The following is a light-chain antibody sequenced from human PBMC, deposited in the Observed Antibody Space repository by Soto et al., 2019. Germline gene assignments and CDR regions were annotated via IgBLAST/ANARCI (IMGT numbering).Light chain of an antibody. CDR1: QNIFTW. V-gene: IGKV1-5*01. CDR2: DAS. Sequence: DIQMTQSPSTLSASVGDRVTITCRASQNIFTWLAWYQHKPGKAPKLLIYDASILESGVPSRFSGSGSGTEFTLTISSLQPDDFATYYCQQYNSYRTFGQGTKVDIK. CDR3: QQYNSYRT. J-gene: IGKJ1*01.